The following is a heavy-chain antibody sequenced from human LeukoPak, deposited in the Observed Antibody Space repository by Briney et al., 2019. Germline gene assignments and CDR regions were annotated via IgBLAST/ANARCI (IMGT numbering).Heavy chain of an antibody. CDR1: GFTFSTSW. J-gene: IGHJ4*02. CDR3: ARDLTGLFDS. D-gene: IGHD3/OR15-3a*01. CDR2: TNTDGTTT. V-gene: IGHV3-74*01. Sequence: GGSLRLSCAASGFTFSTSWMHWVRQAPGKGLVWVSRTNTDGTTTTYADSVKDRFIISRDNAKNTLFLQMNSLRVEDTAVYYCARDLTGLFDSWGRGTLVTVSS.